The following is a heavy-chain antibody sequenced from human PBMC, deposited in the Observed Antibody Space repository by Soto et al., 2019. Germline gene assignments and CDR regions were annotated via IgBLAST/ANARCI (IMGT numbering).Heavy chain of an antibody. CDR2: IHPSGRT. D-gene: IGHD2-21*02. J-gene: IGHJ4*02. CDR3: ARCGDWKFDY. V-gene: IGHV4-4*02. CDR1: GDSISSDKW. Sequence: PSETLSLTCAVSGDSISSDKWWSWVRQPPGKGLEWIWEIHPSGRTNCNPSLKSRIMMSVERSQNQFSLQVNSMTAADTAVYYCARCGDWKFDYWGQGSQFTVSS.